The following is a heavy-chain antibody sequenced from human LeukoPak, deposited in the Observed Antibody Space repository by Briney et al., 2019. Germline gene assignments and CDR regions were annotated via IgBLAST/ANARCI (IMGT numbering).Heavy chain of an antibody. CDR1: SGSIRSYY. J-gene: IGHJ4*02. CDR2: IFHTGTA. V-gene: IGHV4-59*08. Sequence: SETLSLTCNVSSGSIRSYYWSWIRRPPGRGLEWIGYIFHTGTATYNPSLKSRFTMSVDTSKNQFSLKVTSVTAADTAVYYCASQVHWAAALDSWGQGTLVSVSS. D-gene: IGHD6-13*01. CDR3: ASQVHWAAALDS.